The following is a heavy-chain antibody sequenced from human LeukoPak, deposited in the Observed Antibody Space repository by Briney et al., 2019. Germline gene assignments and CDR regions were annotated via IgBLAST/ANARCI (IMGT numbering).Heavy chain of an antibody. J-gene: IGHJ4*02. CDR3: AKDGGSGSYYHIDY. Sequence: GGSLRLSCAASGFTFDDYAMHWVRQAPGKGLEWVSGISWNSGSIGYADSVKGRFTISRDNAKNSLYLQMNSLRAEDTAVYYCAKDGGSGSYYHIDYWGQGTLVTVSS. CDR1: GFTFDDYA. D-gene: IGHD3-10*01. CDR2: ISWNSGSI. V-gene: IGHV3-9*01.